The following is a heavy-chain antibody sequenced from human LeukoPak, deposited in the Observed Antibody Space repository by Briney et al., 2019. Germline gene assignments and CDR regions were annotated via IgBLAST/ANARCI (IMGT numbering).Heavy chain of an antibody. CDR3: ARGPIDYYGSGSFPDH. CDR1: GGSVSSGSYY. V-gene: IGHV4-61*01. D-gene: IGHD3-10*01. J-gene: IGHJ4*02. Sequence: PSETLSLTCTVSGGSVSSGSYYWSWIRQPPGKGLEWIGYIYYSGSTNYNPSLKSRVTISVDTSKNQFSLKLSSVTAADTAVYYCARGPIDYYGSGSFPDHWGQGTLVTVSS. CDR2: IYYSGST.